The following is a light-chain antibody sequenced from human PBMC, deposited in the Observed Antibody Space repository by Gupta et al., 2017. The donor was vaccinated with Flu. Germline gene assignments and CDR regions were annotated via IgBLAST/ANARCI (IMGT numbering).Light chain of an antibody. V-gene: IGKV3-20*01. CDR2: GAS. J-gene: IGKJ4*01. CDR3: QQYGSSRLT. Sequence: EIVLTHSPGPLSLSPGERATLSCRASQSVSSSYLAWYQQKPGQAPSLLIYGASSRATGIPDRFSGSRSGTDFTLTISRLEPEDFAVYYCQQYGSSRLTFGGGTKVEIK. CDR1: QSVSSSY.